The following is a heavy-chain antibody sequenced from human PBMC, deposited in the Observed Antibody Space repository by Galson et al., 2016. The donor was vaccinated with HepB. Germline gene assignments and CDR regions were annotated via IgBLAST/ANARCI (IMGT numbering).Heavy chain of an antibody. CDR2: ISGSGGST. Sequence: SLRLSCAASGFTFSSYAMSWVRQAPGKGLEWVSGISGSGGSTYYADSVKGRFTISRDNSKKTLYLQMNSLRAEDTAVYYCAKDTPTSSIVAVGTPKPNYWGQGTLVTVSS. CDR3: AKDTPTSSIVAVGTPKPNY. CDR1: GFTFSSYA. D-gene: IGHD6-13*01. V-gene: IGHV3-23*01. J-gene: IGHJ4*02.